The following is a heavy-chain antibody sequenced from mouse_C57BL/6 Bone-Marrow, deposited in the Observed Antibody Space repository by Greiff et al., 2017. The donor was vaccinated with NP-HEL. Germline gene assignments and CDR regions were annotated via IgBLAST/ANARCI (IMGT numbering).Heavy chain of an antibody. V-gene: IGHV5-4*03. CDR1: GFTFSSYA. CDR2: ISAGGSYT. CDR3: ARNAWFAY. Sequence: EVMLVESGGGLVKPGGSLKLSCAASGFTFSSYAMSWVRQTPEKRLEWVATISAGGSYTYYPDNVKGRFTISRDNAKNNLYLQMSHLKSEDTAMYYCARNAWFAYWGQGTLVTVSA. J-gene: IGHJ3*01.